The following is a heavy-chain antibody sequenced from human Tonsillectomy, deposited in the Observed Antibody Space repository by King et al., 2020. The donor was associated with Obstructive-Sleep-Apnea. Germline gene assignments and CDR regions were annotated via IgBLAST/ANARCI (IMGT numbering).Heavy chain of an antibody. CDR1: GFTFSSYW. D-gene: IGHD6-19*01. V-gene: IGHV3-7*01. CDR3: ARARGIAVWD. CDR2: IKENGSEK. Sequence: VQLVESGGGLVQPGGSLRLSCAASGFTFSSYWMSWVRQAPGKGLEGVANIKENGSEKYYVDSVKGRITISRDNAKNSLYLQMNSLRAEDTAVYYCARARGIAVWDWGQGTLVTVSS. J-gene: IGHJ4*02.